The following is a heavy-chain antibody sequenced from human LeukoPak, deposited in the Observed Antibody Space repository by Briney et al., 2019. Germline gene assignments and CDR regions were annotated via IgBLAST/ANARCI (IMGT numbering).Heavy chain of an antibody. J-gene: IGHJ6*02. Sequence: GASVKVSCKASGGTFSSYAISWVRQAPGQGLEWMGGIIPIFGTANYAQKFQGRVTITADESTSTAYMELSSLRSEDTAVYYCARSLAGTTSKYYYYYGMDVWGQGTTVTVSS. V-gene: IGHV1-69*13. CDR3: ARSLAGTTSKYYYYYGMDV. CDR2: IIPIFGTA. D-gene: IGHD1-7*01. CDR1: GGTFSSYA.